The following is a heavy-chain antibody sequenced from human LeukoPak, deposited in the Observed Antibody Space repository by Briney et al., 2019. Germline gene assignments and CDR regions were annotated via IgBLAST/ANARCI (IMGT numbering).Heavy chain of an antibody. V-gene: IGHV3-23*01. CDR2: ISRRGDTT. D-gene: IGHD6-19*01. CDR1: GFTFSTCA. J-gene: IGHJ4*02. CDR3: AKEQQWLVIDY. Sequence: PGGSLRLSCAASGFTFSTCAMNWVRQAPGKGLEWVSRISRRGDTTYYADSVKGRFTISRDNSKNTLYLQMNSLRAEDTAVYYCAKEQQWLVIDYWGQGTLVTVSS.